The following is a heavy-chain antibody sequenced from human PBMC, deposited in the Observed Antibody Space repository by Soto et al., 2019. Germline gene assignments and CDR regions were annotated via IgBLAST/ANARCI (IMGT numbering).Heavy chain of an antibody. CDR2: INPTGDNK. CDR3: SRDFPDPYNGRSYWWFGP. Sequence: QVQLVQSGADVKEPGASVKVSCQASGYTFTSNYVHWVRQAPGQGLEWMACINPTGDNKTHIPKFEGRLTLTPDQSASTMYMGLSSLRSDDTAVYYCSRDFPDPYNGRSYWWFGPWGQGTLVTVSS. CDR1: GYTFTSNY. D-gene: IGHD1-26*01. V-gene: IGHV1-46*03. J-gene: IGHJ5*02.